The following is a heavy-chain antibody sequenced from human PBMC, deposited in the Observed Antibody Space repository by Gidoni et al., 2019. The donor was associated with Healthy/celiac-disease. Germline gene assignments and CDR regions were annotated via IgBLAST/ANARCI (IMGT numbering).Heavy chain of an antibody. Sequence: QVQLVESGGGVVQPGRSLRLSCEASGFTFSSSGMHWARQAPGKGLEWVAVIWYDGSNKYYADSVKGRFTISRDNSKNTLYLQMNSLRAEDTAVYYCARELWLHGMDVGGQGTTVTVSS. D-gene: IGHD5-18*01. CDR3: ARELWLHGMDV. J-gene: IGHJ6*02. CDR1: GFTFSSSG. CDR2: IWYDGSNK. V-gene: IGHV3-33*01.